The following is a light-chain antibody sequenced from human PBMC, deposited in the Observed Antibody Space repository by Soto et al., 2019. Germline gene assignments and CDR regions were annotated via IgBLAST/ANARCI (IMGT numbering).Light chain of an antibody. CDR1: QSISSY. V-gene: IGKV1-39*01. CDR2: AAS. J-gene: IGKJ2*01. Sequence: DIQMTQSPSSLSASVGDRVTITCRASQSISSYLNWYQQKPGKAPKLLIYAASILQSGVPSRFSGSGSLTDFTLTISSLQPEDFATYYCQQSDSTPRYSFGQGTKLDSK. CDR3: QQSDSTPRYS.